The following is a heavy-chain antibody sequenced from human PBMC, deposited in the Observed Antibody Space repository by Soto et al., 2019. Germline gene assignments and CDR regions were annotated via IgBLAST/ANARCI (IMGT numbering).Heavy chain of an antibody. V-gene: IGHV1-2*02. Sequence: GSSVKVSCKDSRYTFTCYYMHWVRQAPGQGLEWMGWINPNSGGTNYAQKFQGRVTMTRDTSISTAYMELSRLRSGDTAVYYCARDFQGNGRSTYGMDVWGQGTTVTVSS. CDR3: ARDFQGNGRSTYGMDV. CDR2: INPNSGGT. CDR1: RYTFTCYY. J-gene: IGHJ6*02.